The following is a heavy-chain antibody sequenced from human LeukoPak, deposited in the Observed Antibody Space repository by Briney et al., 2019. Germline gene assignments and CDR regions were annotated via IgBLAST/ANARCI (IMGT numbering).Heavy chain of an antibody. J-gene: IGHJ4*02. V-gene: IGHV4-4*09. D-gene: IGHD3-10*01. Sequence: SETLSLTCTVSGGSISSYYWSWIRQPPGKGLEWIGYIYTSGSTNYNPSLKSRVTISVDTSKNQFSLKLSSVTAADTAVYYCARQYYYGSGSYLFDYWGQGTLVTVSS. CDR1: GGSISSYY. CDR3: ARQYYYGSGSYLFDY. CDR2: IYTSGST.